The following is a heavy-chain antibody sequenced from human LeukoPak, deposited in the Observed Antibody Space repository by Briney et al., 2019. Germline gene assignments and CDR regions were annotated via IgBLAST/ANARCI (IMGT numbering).Heavy chain of an antibody. D-gene: IGHD6-19*01. Sequence: VASVKVSCKVSGYTLTELSMHWVRQAPGKGLEWMGGFDPEDGETIYAQKFQGRVTMTEDTSTDTAYMELSSLRSEDTAVYYCARPNLYSSGSRAFDIWGQGTMVTVSS. J-gene: IGHJ3*02. CDR3: ARPNLYSSGSRAFDI. CDR2: FDPEDGET. CDR1: GYTLTELS. V-gene: IGHV1-24*01.